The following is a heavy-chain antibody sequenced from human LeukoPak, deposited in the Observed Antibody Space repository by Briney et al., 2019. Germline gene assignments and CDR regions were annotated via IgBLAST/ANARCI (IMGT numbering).Heavy chain of an antibody. CDR1: GFTFSSYS. CDR3: ARDLRYSSTEGWFDP. Sequence: PGGSLRLSCAASGFTFSSYSMNWVRQAPGKGLEWVASISSSSSYINYAESVKGRFTISRDNAKNTLYLQMNSLRAEDTAVYYCARDLRYSSTEGWFDPWGQGTLVTVSS. D-gene: IGHD6-13*01. CDR2: ISSSSSYI. J-gene: IGHJ5*02. V-gene: IGHV3-21*01.